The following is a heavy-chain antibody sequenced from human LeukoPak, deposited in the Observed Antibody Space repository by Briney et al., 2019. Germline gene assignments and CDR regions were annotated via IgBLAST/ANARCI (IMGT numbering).Heavy chain of an antibody. V-gene: IGHV4-39*07. D-gene: IGHD3-10*01. Sequence: PSETLSLTCTVSGGSISSGDYYWSWIRQPPGKGLEWIGSIYYSGSTYYNPSLKSRVTIPVDTSKNQFSLKLSSVTAADTAVYYCARESRLLLWFGEPFKGMDVWGQGTTVTVSS. CDR3: ARESRLLLWFGEPFKGMDV. CDR2: IYYSGST. J-gene: IGHJ6*02. CDR1: GGSISSGDYY.